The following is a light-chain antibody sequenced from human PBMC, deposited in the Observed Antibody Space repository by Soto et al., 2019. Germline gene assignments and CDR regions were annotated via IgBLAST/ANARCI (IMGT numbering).Light chain of an antibody. CDR3: QQYENLPN. Sequence: DIQMTQSPSSLSASVGDRVTITCQASQDITNYLNWYQQKPGKAPKLLIYDASNLETGVPSRFSGSGSGTDFTFTISRLQPEDIATYYCQQYENLPNFGQGTRLEIK. J-gene: IGKJ5*01. CDR2: DAS. CDR1: QDITNY. V-gene: IGKV1-33*01.